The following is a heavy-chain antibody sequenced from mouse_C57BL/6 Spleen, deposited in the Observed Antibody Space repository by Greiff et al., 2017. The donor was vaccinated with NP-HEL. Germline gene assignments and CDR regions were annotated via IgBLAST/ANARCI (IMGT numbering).Heavy chain of an antibody. V-gene: IGHV5-17*01. CDR2: ISSGSSTI. D-gene: IGHD2-4*01. CDR3: ARYDYEEYYFDY. J-gene: IGHJ2*01. Sequence: EVMLVESGGGLVKPGGSLKLSCAASGFTFSDYGMHWVRQAPEKGLEWVAYISSGSSTIYYADTVKGRFTISRDNAKNTLFLQMTSLRSEDTAMYYCARYDYEEYYFDYWGQGTTLTVSS. CDR1: GFTFSDYG.